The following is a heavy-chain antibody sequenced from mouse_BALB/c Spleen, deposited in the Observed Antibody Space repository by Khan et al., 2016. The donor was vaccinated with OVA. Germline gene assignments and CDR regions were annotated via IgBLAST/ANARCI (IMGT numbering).Heavy chain of an antibody. D-gene: IGHD2-3*01. CDR3: ARFYDAYYAMDY. Sequence: QVQLKESGPGLVAPSQSLSITCTVSGFSLTDYGVNWVRQPPGKGLEWLGVIWAGGSTNYNSALMSRLSISKDNSKSQVFLKMNSLQTDDTAMYYCARFYDAYYAMDYWGQGTSVTVSS. V-gene: IGHV2-9*02. CDR1: GFSLTDYG. J-gene: IGHJ4*01. CDR2: IWAGGST.